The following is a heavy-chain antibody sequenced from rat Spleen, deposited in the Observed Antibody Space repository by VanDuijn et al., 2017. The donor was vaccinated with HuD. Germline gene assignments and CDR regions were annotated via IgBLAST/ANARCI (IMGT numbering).Heavy chain of an antibody. CDR2: ISYDGSST. J-gene: IGHJ1*01. D-gene: IGHD1-11*01. CDR1: GFTFSDYY. Sequence: EVQLVESGGGLVQPGRSLKLSCAASGFTFSDYYMAWVRQAPTKGLEWVATISYDGSSTYYRDSVKGRFTISRDNAKSTLYLQMDSLRSEDTATYYCARAYGGYWYFDFWGPGTMVTVSS. V-gene: IGHV5-7*01. CDR3: ARAYGGYWYFDF.